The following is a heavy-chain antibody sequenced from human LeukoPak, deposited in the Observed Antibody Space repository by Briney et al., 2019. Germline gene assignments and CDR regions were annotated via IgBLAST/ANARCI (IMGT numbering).Heavy chain of an antibody. V-gene: IGHV6-1*01. CDR2: TYYRSKWHN. J-gene: IGHJ4*02. CDR1: GDSVSRDGAA. D-gene: IGHD6-25*01. Sequence: SQTLSLTCAISGDSVSRDGAAWTWIRQSPSRGLEWLGRTYYRSKWHNEYAVSVRGRMAISPDTSKNQFSLHLSSVTPEDTAVYFCARDTLAAADSWGQRALVTVSS. CDR3: ARDTLAAADS.